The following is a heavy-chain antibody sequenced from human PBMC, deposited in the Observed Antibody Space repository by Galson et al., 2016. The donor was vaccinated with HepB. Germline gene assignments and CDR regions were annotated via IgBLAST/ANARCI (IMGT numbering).Heavy chain of an antibody. Sequence: SLRLSCAASGFTVKNAYMSWVRQAPGKGLEWVGRVRDDGTTDYAAPVKGRFTISRDDSKDTLSLQMNSLKSEETAVYYCTTYGSGSFGHWGQGTLVTVSS. CDR2: VRDDGTT. D-gene: IGHD1-26*01. J-gene: IGHJ4*02. CDR3: TTYGSGSFGH. V-gene: IGHV3-15*01. CDR1: GFTVKNAY.